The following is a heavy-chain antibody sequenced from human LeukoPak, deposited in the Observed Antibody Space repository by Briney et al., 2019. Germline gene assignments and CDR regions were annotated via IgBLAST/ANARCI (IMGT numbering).Heavy chain of an antibody. J-gene: IGHJ6*03. V-gene: IGHV3-30*02. CDR1: GFTFSSFV. CDR3: AKAYSYYMDV. CDR2: IRNDGSNK. Sequence: PGGSLRHSYAASGFTFSSFVMHWVRPAPGEGREWVSFIRNDGSNKMYAHPRKGRVTTSRDNSKNTRDLQMNSLRAEDTAGYYCAKAYSYYMDVWGKGTSVTVSS.